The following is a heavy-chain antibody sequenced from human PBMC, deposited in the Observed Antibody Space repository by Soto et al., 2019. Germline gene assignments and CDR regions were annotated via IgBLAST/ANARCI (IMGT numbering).Heavy chain of an antibody. V-gene: IGHV3-23*01. CDR1: GFTFSSYA. Sequence: GGSLRLSCAASGFTFSSYAMSWVRQAPGKGLEWVSAISGSGGSTYYADSVKGRFTISRDNSKNTLYLQMNSLRAEDTAVYYCAKDPLDWLFGYYFDYWGQGTLVTVSS. D-gene: IGHD3-9*01. J-gene: IGHJ4*02. CDR2: ISGSGGST. CDR3: AKDPLDWLFGYYFDY.